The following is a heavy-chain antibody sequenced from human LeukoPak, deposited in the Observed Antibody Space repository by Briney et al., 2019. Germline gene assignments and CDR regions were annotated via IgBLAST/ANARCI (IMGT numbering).Heavy chain of an antibody. Sequence: ASVKVSCKASGGTFGSYAISWVRQAPGQGLEWMGGIIPIFGTANYAQKFQGRVTITADESTSTAYMELSSLRSEDTAVYYCARQGIAADYFDYWGQGTLVTVSS. CDR3: ARQGIAADYFDY. V-gene: IGHV1-69*13. CDR2: IIPIFGTA. D-gene: IGHD6-13*01. J-gene: IGHJ4*02. CDR1: GGTFGSYA.